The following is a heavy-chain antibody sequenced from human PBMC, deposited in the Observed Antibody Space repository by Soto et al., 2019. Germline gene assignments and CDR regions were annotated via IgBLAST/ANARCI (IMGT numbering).Heavy chain of an antibody. CDR3: ARRGGSKAAAGSPYFDY. CDR1: GYSFTSYW. D-gene: IGHD6-13*01. V-gene: IGHV5-51*01. CDR2: IYPGDSDT. Sequence: ESLKISCKGSGYSFTSYWIGWVRQMPGKGLEWMGIIYPGDSDTRYSPSFQGQVTISADKSISTAYLQWSSLKASDTAMYYCARRGGSKAAAGSPYFDYWGQGTLVTVSS. J-gene: IGHJ4*02.